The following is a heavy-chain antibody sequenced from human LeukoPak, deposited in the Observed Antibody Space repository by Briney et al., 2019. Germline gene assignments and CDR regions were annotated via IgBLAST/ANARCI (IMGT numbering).Heavy chain of an antibody. J-gene: IGHJ4*01. CDR3: AKGIYSSGWSYFDY. V-gene: IGHV3-23*01. CDR2: LSGSGIIT. Sequence: GGSLRLSCAASGFTFSNSAMSWVRQAPGKGLEWVSTLSGSGIITYYADSVKGRFTISRDNSKNTLYLQMNSLRAEDTAVYYCAKGIYSSGWSYFDYWGHGTLVTVSS. CDR1: GFTFSNSA. D-gene: IGHD6-19*01.